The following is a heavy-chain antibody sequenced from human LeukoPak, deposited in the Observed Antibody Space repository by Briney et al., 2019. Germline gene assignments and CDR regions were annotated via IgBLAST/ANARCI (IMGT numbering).Heavy chain of an antibody. D-gene: IGHD6-13*01. CDR3: AKDTFIAAAGTFDY. CDR1: GFTFSSYS. CDR2: FSSSSSTI. J-gene: IGHJ4*02. Sequence: PGGSLRLSCAASGFTFSSYSMNWVRQAPGKGLEWVSYFSSSSSTIYYADSVKGRFTISRDNSKNTLYLQMNSLRAEDTAAYYCAKDTFIAAAGTFDYWGQGTLVTVSS. V-gene: IGHV3-48*01.